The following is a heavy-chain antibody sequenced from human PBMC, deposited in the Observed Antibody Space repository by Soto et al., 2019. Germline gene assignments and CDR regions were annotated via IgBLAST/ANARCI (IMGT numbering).Heavy chain of an antibody. J-gene: IGHJ4*02. D-gene: IGHD5-18*01. V-gene: IGHV4-4*02. CDR1: GGSISSSNW. CDR3: ARGERGGYSYGYYFDD. CDR2: IYHSGST. Sequence: SETLSLTCAVSGGSISSSNWWSWVRQPPGKGLEWIGEIYHSGSTNYNPSLKSRVTISVDKSKNQFSLKLSSVTAADTAVYYCARGERGGYSYGYYFDDWGQGTRVTVSS.